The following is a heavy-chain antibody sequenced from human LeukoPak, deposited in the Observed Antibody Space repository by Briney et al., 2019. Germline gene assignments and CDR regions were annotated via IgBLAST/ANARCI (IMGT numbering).Heavy chain of an antibody. CDR1: GGSISSSNW. J-gene: IGHJ6*02. D-gene: IGHD3-16*01. CDR2: IYHSGST. V-gene: IGHV4-4*02. CDR3: ARKDHYVNYYGMDV. Sequence: PSETLSLTCAVSGGSISSSNWWSWVRQPPGKGLEWIGEIYHSGSTNYNPSLKSRVTISVDKSKNQFSLKLSSVTAADTAVYYCARKDHYVNYYGMDVWGQGTTVTVSS.